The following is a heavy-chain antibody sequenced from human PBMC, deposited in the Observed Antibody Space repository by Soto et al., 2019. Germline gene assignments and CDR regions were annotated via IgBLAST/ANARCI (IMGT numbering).Heavy chain of an antibody. CDR2: INAGNGNT. J-gene: IGHJ6*02. CDR1: GYTFTSYA. Sequence: ASVKVSCKASGYTFTSYAMHWVRQAPGQRLEWMGWINAGNGNTKYSQKFQGRVTITRDTSASTAYMELSSLRSEDTAVYYCARDSMGYCSGGSCYTSYYGMDVWGQGTTVTVSS. CDR3: ARDSMGYCSGGSCYTSYYGMDV. D-gene: IGHD2-15*01. V-gene: IGHV1-3*01.